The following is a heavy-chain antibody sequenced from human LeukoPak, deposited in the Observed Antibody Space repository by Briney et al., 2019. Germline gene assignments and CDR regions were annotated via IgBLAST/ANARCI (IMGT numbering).Heavy chain of an antibody. CDR3: ARSGYFYGGPDY. Sequence: PSETLSLTCTVSGASTNSHYWTWIRQPPGKGLEWIGYIFYTGSTQYSPSFKSRVSISLDTANNQFSLRLTSATAADTAVYYCARSGYFYGGPDYWGQGTLVTVSS. CDR2: IFYTGST. J-gene: IGHJ4*02. CDR1: GASTNSHY. D-gene: IGHD5-18*01. V-gene: IGHV4-59*11.